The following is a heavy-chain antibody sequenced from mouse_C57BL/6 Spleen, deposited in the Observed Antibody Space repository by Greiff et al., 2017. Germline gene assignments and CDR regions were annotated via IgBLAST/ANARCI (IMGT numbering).Heavy chain of an antibody. J-gene: IGHJ4*01. CDR1: GFTFSSYA. CDR3: TRDRDYGSSYAMDY. V-gene: IGHV5-9-1*02. CDR2: ISSGGDYI. Sequence: EVQLVESGEGLVKPGGSLKLSCAASGFTFSSYAMSWVRQTPEKRLEWVAYISSGGDYIYYADTVKGRFTISRDNASNTLYMQMSSLKSEDTAMYYCTRDRDYGSSYAMDYWGQGTSVTVSS. D-gene: IGHD1-1*01.